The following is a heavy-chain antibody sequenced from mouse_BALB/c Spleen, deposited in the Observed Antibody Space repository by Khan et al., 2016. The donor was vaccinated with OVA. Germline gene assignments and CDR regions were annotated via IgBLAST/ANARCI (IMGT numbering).Heavy chain of an antibody. V-gene: IGHV4-2*02. CDR3: ARQGATWYFDV. CDR1: GFDFSRYW. CDR2: INPGSSTI. J-gene: IGHJ1*01. Sequence: VQLKESGGGLVQPGGSLNLSCAASGFDFSRYWMSWARQAPGKGQEWIGEINPGSSTINYTPSLKDKFIISRDNAKNTLYLQMSKVRSEDTALYYCARQGATWYFDVWGAGTTVTVSS. D-gene: IGHD3-1*01.